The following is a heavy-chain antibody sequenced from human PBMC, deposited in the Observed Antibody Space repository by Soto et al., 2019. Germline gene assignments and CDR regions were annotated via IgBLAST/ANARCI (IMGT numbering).Heavy chain of an antibody. CDR2: INAGNGNT. J-gene: IGHJ4*02. V-gene: IGHV1-3*01. CDR3: ARVGAAAGPYYFDY. CDR1: GYTFTSYA. Sequence: QVQLVQSGAEVKKPGASVQVSCKASGYTFTSYAMHWVRQAPGQRLEWMGWINAGNGNTKYSQKFQGRVTITRDTSASTAYMELSSLRSEDTAVYYCARVGAAAGPYYFDYWGQGTLVTVSS. D-gene: IGHD6-13*01.